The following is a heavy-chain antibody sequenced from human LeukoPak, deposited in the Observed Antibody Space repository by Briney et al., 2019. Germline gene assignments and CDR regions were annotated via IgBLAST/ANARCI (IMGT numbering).Heavy chain of an antibody. Sequence: SETLSLTCTVSGGSISSYYWSWIRQPPGKGLEWIGCIYYSGSTNYNPSLKSRVTISVDTSKNQFSLKLSSVTAADTAVYYCARDGAVAGILDYWGQGTLVTVSS. V-gene: IGHV4-59*01. CDR2: IYYSGST. J-gene: IGHJ4*02. CDR3: ARDGAVAGILDY. D-gene: IGHD6-19*01. CDR1: GGSISSYY.